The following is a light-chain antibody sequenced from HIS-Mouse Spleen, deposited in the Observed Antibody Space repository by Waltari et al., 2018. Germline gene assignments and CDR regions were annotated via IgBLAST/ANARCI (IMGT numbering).Light chain of an antibody. J-gene: IGKJ1*01. CDR2: GAS. CDR1: QSVSSN. Sequence: ELVMTQSPATLSVSPGERAPLSCRASQSVSSNLAWYQQKPGQAPRLLIYGASTRATGIPARFSGSGSGTEFTLTISSMQSEDFAVYYCQQYNNWWTFGQGTKVEIK. V-gene: IGKV3-15*01. CDR3: QQYNNWWT.